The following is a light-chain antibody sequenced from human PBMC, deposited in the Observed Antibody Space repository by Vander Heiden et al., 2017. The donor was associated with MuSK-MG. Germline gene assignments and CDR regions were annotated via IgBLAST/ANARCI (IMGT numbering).Light chain of an antibody. CDR1: SSDVGGYNY. J-gene: IGLJ2*01. CDR2: EVT. CDR3: SSYTSSTTRV. Sequence: QSALTQPASVSGSPGQSITISCTGTSSDVGGYNYVSWYQQYPGKAPKLMIYEVTNRPSGVSNRFSCSKSGNTASLTISGLQAEDEADYYCSSYTSSTTRVFGGGTKLTVL. V-gene: IGLV2-14*01.